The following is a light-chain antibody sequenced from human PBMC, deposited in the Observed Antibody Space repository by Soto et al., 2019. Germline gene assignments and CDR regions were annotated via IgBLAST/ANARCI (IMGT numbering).Light chain of an antibody. CDR3: SSYTGSNNFI. V-gene: IGLV2-8*01. CDR2: EVS. Sequence: QSALTQPPSASGSPGQSVTISCTGTSSEIGGYNCVSWYQQHPGKAPKLMIYEVSKRPSGVPDRFSGSKSGNTASLTVSGLQAEDEADYYCSSYTGSNNFIFGGGTKVTVL. CDR1: SSEIGGYNC. J-gene: IGLJ2*01.